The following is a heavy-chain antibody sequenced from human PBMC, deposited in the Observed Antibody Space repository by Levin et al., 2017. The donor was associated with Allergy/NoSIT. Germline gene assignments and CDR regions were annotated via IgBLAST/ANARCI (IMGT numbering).Heavy chain of an antibody. D-gene: IGHD4-11*01. V-gene: IGHV2-5*02. Sequence: TLSLTCTFSGFSLSTSGVGVGWIRQPPGKALEWLALIYWDDDKRYSPSLKSRLTITKDTSKNQVVLTMTNMDPVDTATYYCAHKVPYQNDYIAFDIWGQGTMVTVSS. CDR3: AHKVPYQNDYIAFDI. CDR2: IYWDDDK. CDR1: GFSLSTSGVG. J-gene: IGHJ3*02.